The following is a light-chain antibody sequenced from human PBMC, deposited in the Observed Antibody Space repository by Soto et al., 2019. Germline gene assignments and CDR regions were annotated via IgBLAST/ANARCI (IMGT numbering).Light chain of an antibody. CDR1: TGAVTSGHY. J-gene: IGLJ2*01. Sequence: QAVVTQEPSLTVSPGGTVTLTCGSSTGAVTSGHYPYWFQQKPGQAPRTLIYDTRNKHSWTPARFSVSLLGGKAALTLSGAQPEDEAEYYCLLSYSGARVVFGGGTKLTVL. V-gene: IGLV7-46*01. CDR2: DTR. CDR3: LLSYSGARVV.